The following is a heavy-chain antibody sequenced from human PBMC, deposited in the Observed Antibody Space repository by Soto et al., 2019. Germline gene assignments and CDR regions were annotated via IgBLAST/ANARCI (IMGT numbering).Heavy chain of an antibody. V-gene: IGHV3-53*01. CDR2: IYSGGST. CDR3: APMGGYYDSSGYYHAFDI. Sequence: GGSLRLSCAASGFIVSNNYMIWIRQAPGKGLEWVSVIYSGGSTYYADSVKGRFTISRDNSKNTLFLQMNSLRAEDTAVYYCAPMGGYYDSSGYYHAFDIWGQGTMVTV. J-gene: IGHJ3*02. CDR1: GFIVSNNY. D-gene: IGHD3-22*01.